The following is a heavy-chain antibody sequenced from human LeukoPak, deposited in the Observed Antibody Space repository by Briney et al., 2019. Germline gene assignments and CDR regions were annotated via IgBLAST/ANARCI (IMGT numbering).Heavy chain of an antibody. CDR1: GYTFSSYA. D-gene: IGHD5-18*01. J-gene: IGHJ4*02. CDR3: AKAPDPVDTAMVDYFDY. CDR2: ISGSGGST. Sequence: GGCLRLSCAASGYTFSSYAMSWVRQAPGKGLEWVSAISGSGGSTYYADSVKGRFTISRDNSKNTLYLQMNSLRAEDTAVYYCAKAPDPVDTAMVDYFDYWGQGTLVTVSS. V-gene: IGHV3-23*01.